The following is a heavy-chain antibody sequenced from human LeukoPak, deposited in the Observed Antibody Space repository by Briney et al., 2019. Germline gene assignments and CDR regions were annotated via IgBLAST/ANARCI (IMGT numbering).Heavy chain of an antibody. CDR1: GYTFTGYY. D-gene: IGHD2-21*02. CDR3: ARYSGGDDSFDY. Sequence: ASVKVSCKASGYTFTGYYMHWVRQAPGPGLEWMGWINPNSGGTNYAQQFQGKVTMTRDTSISTAYMELSRLRSDDTAVYYCARYSGGDDSFDYWGQGTLVTVSS. J-gene: IGHJ4*02. CDR2: INPNSGGT. V-gene: IGHV1-2*02.